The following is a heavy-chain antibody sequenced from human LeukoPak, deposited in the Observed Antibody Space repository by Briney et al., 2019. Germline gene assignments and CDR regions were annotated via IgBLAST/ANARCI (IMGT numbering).Heavy chain of an antibody. D-gene: IGHD1-26*01. J-gene: IGHJ4*02. CDR3: ASSGSYRKFDY. Sequence: PSETLSLTCTVSGGSINSYYWSWIRQPPGKGLEWIGTIYHSGSTYLHPSLKSRVTISVDTSKNQFSLKLSSVTAADTAVYYCASSGSYRKFDYWGQGTLVTVSS. V-gene: IGHV4-59*08. CDR2: IYHSGST. CDR1: GGSINSYY.